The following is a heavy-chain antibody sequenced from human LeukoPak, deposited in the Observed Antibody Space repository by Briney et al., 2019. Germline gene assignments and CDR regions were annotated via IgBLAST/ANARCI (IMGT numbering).Heavy chain of an antibody. CDR3: AKSSDRVTHPRFYYYGMDV. J-gene: IGHJ6*02. V-gene: IGHV3-23*01. CDR2: ISGSGGST. Sequence: PGGSLRLSCAASGFTFSSYSMSWVRQAPGKGLEWVSAISGSGGSTYYADSVKGRFTISRDNSKNTLYLQMNSLRAEDTAVYYCAKSSDRVTHPRFYYYGMDVWGQGTTVTVSS. D-gene: IGHD2-21*02. CDR1: GFTFSSYS.